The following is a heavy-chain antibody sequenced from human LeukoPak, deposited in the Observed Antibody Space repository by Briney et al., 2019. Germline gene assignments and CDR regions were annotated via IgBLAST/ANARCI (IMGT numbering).Heavy chain of an antibody. CDR1: GFTFDTYY. V-gene: IGHV3-74*01. CDR2: TSGDGSTT. J-gene: IGHJ4*02. Sequence: GGSLRLSCDASGFTFDTYYMHWVRQAPGKGLVWVSRTSGDGSTTIYADSVKGRFTISRDNAKNSLYLQMNSLRADDTAVYYCVRVPYWGQGTLVTVSS. CDR3: VRVPY.